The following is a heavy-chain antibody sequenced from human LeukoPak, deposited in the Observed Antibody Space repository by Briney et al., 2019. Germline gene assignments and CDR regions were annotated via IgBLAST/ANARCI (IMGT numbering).Heavy chain of an antibody. D-gene: IGHD5-18*01. CDR3: VSYTSIGW. Sequence: PSETLSLTCSVYGGSFSGYWWTWIRQPPGKGLVWVSRISTDGTTTSYADSVKGRFTISRDNAKNTLYLQMNSLRAEDTAVYYCVSYTSIGWRGQGTLVTVSS. J-gene: IGHJ4*02. V-gene: IGHV3-74*01. CDR1: GGSFSGYW. CDR2: ISTDGTTT.